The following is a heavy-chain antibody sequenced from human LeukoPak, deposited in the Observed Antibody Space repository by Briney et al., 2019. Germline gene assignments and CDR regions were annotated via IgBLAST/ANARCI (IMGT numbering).Heavy chain of an antibody. V-gene: IGHV3-23*01. J-gene: IGHJ4*02. CDR2: ITGSGGST. CDR1: GFTFSTYA. CDR3: ARCRPDSSGSADY. D-gene: IGHD6-19*01. Sequence: GGSLRLSCAASGFTFSTYAMTWVRQAPGKGLEWVSSITGSGGSTYYAGSVKGRFTISRDNSENTVFLQMDSLRAEDMAVYYCARCRPDSSGSADYWGQGTLVTVSP.